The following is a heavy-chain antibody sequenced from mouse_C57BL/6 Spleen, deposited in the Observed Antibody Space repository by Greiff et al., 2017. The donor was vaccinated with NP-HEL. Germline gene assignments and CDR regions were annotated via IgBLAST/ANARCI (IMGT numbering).Heavy chain of an antibody. CDR3: ARERYYDYDDVYFDY. J-gene: IGHJ2*01. CDR1: GYTFTSYT. V-gene: IGHV1-4*01. CDR2: INPSSGYT. D-gene: IGHD2-4*01. Sequence: QVQLQQSGAELARPGASVKMSCKASGYTFTSYTMHWVKQRPGQGLEWIGYINPSSGYTKYNQKFKDKATLTADKSSSTAYMQLSSLTSEDSAVYYCARERYYDYDDVYFDYWGQGTTLTVSS.